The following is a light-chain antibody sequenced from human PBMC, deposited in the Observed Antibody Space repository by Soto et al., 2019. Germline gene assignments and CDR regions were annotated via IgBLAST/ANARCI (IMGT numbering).Light chain of an antibody. CDR2: EVN. Sequence: QSVLTQPASVSGSPGQSITISCTGTSSDVGSYNLISWYQQYPDKAPKLMIYEVNKRPSGVSSRFSGSKSGNTASLTISGLQAEDEADYYSCSYAGGTTFYVFGSGTKVTVL. CDR3: CSYAGGTTFYV. CDR1: SSDVGSYNL. J-gene: IGLJ1*01. V-gene: IGLV2-23*02.